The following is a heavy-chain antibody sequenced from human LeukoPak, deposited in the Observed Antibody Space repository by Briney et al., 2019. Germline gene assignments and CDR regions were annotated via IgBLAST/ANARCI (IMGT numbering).Heavy chain of an antibody. D-gene: IGHD1-14*01. CDR2: ISSSSTTI. Sequence: GGSLRLSCAASGFTFSSYSMMWVRQAPGKGLEWVSYISSSSTTIHYADSVKGRFTISRDNAKNSVYLQMNSLRAEDTAVYYCPRGYILVGGHNADFDYWGQGTLVTVSS. CDR3: PRGYILVGGHNADFDY. CDR1: GFTFSSYS. J-gene: IGHJ4*02. V-gene: IGHV3-48*01.